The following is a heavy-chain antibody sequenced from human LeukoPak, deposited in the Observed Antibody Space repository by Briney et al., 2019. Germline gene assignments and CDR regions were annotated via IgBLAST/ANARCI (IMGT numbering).Heavy chain of an antibody. Sequence: GGSLRLSCAASGLTFSSYGMHWVRQAPGKGLEWVAVISYDGSNKYYADSVKGRFTISRDNSKNTLYLQMNSLRAEDTAVYYCAKDGVVGATPYYFDYWGQGTLVTVSS. CDR1: GLTFSSYG. D-gene: IGHD1-26*01. CDR2: ISYDGSNK. J-gene: IGHJ4*02. V-gene: IGHV3-30*18. CDR3: AKDGVVGATPYYFDY.